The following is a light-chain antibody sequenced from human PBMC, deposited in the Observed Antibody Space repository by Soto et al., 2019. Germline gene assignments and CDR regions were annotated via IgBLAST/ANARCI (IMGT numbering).Light chain of an antibody. J-gene: IGLJ1*01. Sequence: QSALTQPPSASGSPGRSVTISCAGTSSDVGGYNYVSWYQQHPGKVPKLMIYEVSKRPSGVPDRFSGSKSGNTASLTVSGLQAEDEADYYCSSYAGSNNVFGTGTKLTVL. CDR1: SSDVGGYNY. CDR2: EVS. CDR3: SSYAGSNNV. V-gene: IGLV2-8*01.